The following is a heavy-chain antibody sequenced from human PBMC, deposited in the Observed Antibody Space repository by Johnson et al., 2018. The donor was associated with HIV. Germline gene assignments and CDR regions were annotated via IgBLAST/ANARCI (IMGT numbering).Heavy chain of an antibody. CDR3: ARVNQWVVLNAFAF. D-gene: IGHD2-8*01. CDR2: ISSSGSTI. Sequence: VQLVESGGGLVKPGVSLRLSCAASGFTFSDYYMTYIRQAPGKGLEWVSYISSSGSTIYYADSVEGRFTISRDNAKNSLYLQMNSLRADDTAVYYCARVNQWVVLNAFAFWGPGTMVTVSS. J-gene: IGHJ3*01. V-gene: IGHV3-11*04. CDR1: GFTFSDYY.